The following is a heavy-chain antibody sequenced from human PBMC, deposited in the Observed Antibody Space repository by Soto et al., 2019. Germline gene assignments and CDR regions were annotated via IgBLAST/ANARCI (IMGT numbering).Heavy chain of an antibody. D-gene: IGHD3-22*01. CDR3: AKDLRYYDSSGYSNDY. CDR1: GFTFSSYG. J-gene: IGHJ4*02. CDR2: ISYDGSNK. Sequence: QVQLVESGGGVVQPGRSLRLSCAASGFTFSSYGMHWVRQAPGKGLEWVAVISYDGSNKYYADSVKGRFTISRDNSKKPLYLQMNSLRAEDTAVYYCAKDLRYYDSSGYSNDYWGQGTLVTVSS. V-gene: IGHV3-30*18.